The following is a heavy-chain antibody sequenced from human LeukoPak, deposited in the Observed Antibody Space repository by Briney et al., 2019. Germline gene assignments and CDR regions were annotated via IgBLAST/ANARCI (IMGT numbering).Heavy chain of an antibody. D-gene: IGHD5-24*01. V-gene: IGHV1-46*03. J-gene: IGHJ3*02. Sequence: GASVKVSCKASGYTFTSYYMHWVRQAPGQGLEWMGIISPSGGSTSYAQKFQGRVTMTRDTSTSTVYMELSSLRSEDTAVYYCARDLKRWLQSDAFDIWGQGTMVTVSS. CDR1: GYTFTSYY. CDR3: ARDLKRWLQSDAFDI. CDR2: ISPSGGST.